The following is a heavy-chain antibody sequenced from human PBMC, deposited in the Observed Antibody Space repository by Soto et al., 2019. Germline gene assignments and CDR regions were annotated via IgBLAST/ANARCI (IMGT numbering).Heavy chain of an antibody. CDR1: GGSFSGYY. Sequence: SETLSLTCAVYGGSFSGYYWSWIRQPPGKGLEWIGEINHSGSTNYNPSLKSRVTISVDTSKNQFSLKLSSVTAADTAVYYCASADSSGWYFTYWGQGTLVTVSS. V-gene: IGHV4-34*01. CDR2: INHSGST. J-gene: IGHJ4*02. D-gene: IGHD6-19*01. CDR3: ASADSSGWYFTY.